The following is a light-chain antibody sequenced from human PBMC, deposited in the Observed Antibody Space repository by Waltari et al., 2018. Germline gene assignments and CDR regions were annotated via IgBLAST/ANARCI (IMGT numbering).Light chain of an antibody. J-gene: IGKJ4*01. CDR3: QQRSNWPPGALT. V-gene: IGKV3-11*01. CDR2: DAS. CDR1: QSVSSY. Sequence: EIFLTQSPATLSLSPAERSTLSCRSSQSVSSYLAWYQQKPGQAPRLLIYDASNRATGIPARLSGSGSGTDLTLTISSLEPEDFAVYYCQQRSNWPPGALTFGGGTKVEIK.